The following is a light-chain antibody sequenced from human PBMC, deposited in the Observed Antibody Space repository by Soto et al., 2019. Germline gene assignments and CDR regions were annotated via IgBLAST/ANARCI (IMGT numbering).Light chain of an antibody. Sequence: IHRTQSPWKRAASGGGRDTSSCRASQGIDSCLAWYQQKPGKAPKLLIYDAFNLQRGVPSRFSGCGSGTDFTFTIRSLQSEDIAIYYCQQYDNLPGTFRQGTRLEIK. CDR1: QGIDSC. V-gene: IGKV1-8*01. J-gene: IGKJ5*01. CDR2: DAF. CDR3: QQYDNLPGT.